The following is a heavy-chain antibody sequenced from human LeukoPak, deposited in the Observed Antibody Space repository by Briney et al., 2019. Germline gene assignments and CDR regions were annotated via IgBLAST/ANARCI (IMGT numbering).Heavy chain of an antibody. V-gene: IGHV3-21*01. CDR1: GFTFSSYS. CDR3: ARAAGHYYFDY. Sequence: GGSLRLSCAASGFTFSSYSVNWVRQAPGKGLEWVSSISSSSSYIYYADSVKGRFTISGDNAKNSLYLQMNSLRAEDTAVYYCARAAGHYYFDYWGQGTLVTVSS. CDR2: ISSSSSYI. J-gene: IGHJ4*02. D-gene: IGHD6-13*01.